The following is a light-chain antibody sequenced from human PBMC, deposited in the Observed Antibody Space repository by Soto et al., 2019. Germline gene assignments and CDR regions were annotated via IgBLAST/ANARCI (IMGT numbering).Light chain of an antibody. Sequence: DMQMPRSPSSRSASVGDRVTITWRASQSIVTYLNWYLQKPGKAPKLLIYAASNLQSGVPSRFSGSGSGTDFTLTISSLQPEDFATYFCQQSYSTPPWTFGQGTRWIS. V-gene: IGKV1-39*01. J-gene: IGKJ1*01. CDR2: AAS. CDR1: QSIVTY. CDR3: QQSYSTPPWT.